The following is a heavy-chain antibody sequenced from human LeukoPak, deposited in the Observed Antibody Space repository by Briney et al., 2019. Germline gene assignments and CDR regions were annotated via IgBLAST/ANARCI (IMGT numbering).Heavy chain of an antibody. D-gene: IGHD3-22*01. J-gene: IGHJ4*01. CDR1: GYTFTAYY. CDR3: ARDNRTPWDYYDSSAFDY. V-gene: IGHV1-2*06. Sequence: GASVTVSCKASGYTFTAYYIHWVRQAPAHGLEWMGRFNSKSGGRSYAAKFQGRVTMTWDTSISTAYMDLTSLTSDDTAVYYCARDNRTPWDYYDSSAFDYWGHGTLVTVSS. CDR2: FNSKSGGR.